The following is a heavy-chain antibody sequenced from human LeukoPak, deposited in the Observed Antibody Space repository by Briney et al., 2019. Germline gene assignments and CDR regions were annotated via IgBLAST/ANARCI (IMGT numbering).Heavy chain of an antibody. D-gene: IGHD2-2*01. V-gene: IGHV3-49*03. Sequence: AGGSLRLSCTGFGFSFGDNAMIWFRQSPGKGLEWVSLSRSRAHGGTTDYAASVMGRFTMSRDDSKNIAYLQMGSLETEDTAVYYCSRVERSSINNYYYYMAVWGKGTSVTVSS. CDR1: GFSFGDNA. CDR3: SRVERSSINNYYYYMAV. J-gene: IGHJ6*03. CDR2: SRSRAHGGTT.